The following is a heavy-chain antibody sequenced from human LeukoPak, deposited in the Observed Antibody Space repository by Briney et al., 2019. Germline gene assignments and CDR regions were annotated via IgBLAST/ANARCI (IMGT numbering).Heavy chain of an antibody. J-gene: IGHJ3*02. V-gene: IGHV4-61*02. CDR1: GGSISSGSYY. Sequence: KPSETLSLTCTVSGGSISSGSYYWSWIRQPAGKGLEWIGRIYTSGSTNYNPSLKSRVTMSVDTSKNQFSLKLSSVTAADTAVYYCARDDQLVRHAFDIWGQGTMVTVSS. CDR3: ARDDQLVRHAFDI. CDR2: IYTSGST. D-gene: IGHD6-13*01.